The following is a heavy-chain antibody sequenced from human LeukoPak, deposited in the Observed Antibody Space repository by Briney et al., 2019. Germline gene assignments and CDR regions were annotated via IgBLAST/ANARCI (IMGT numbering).Heavy chain of an antibody. V-gene: IGHV3-23*01. J-gene: IGHJ4*02. CDR1: GFTVSSTY. D-gene: IGHD2-15*01. CDR3: AKKGDCSGGSCYSEYYFDY. CDR2: ISGSGGST. Sequence: GGSLRLSCAASGFTVSSTYMSWVRQAPGKGLEWVSAISGSGGSTYYADSVKGRFTISRDNSKNTLYLQMNSLRAEDTAVYYCAKKGDCSGGSCYSEYYFDYWGQGTLVTVSS.